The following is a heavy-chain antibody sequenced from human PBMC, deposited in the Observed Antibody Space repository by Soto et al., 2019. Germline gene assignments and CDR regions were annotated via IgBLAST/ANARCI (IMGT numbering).Heavy chain of an antibody. CDR1: GFTVSSNY. D-gene: IGHD2-15*01. CDR2: IYSGGST. CDR3: ARDADGLDGYCSGGSCDEIHYYYGMDV. Sequence: GGSLRLSCAASGFTVSSNYMSWVRQAPGKGLEWVSVIYSGGSTYYADSVKGRFTISRDNSKNTLYLQMNSLRAEDTAVYYCARDADGLDGYCSGGSCDEIHYYYGMDVWGQGTTVTVSS. J-gene: IGHJ6*02. V-gene: IGHV3-53*01.